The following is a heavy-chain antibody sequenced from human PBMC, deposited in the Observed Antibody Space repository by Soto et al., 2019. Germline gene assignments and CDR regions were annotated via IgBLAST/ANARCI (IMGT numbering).Heavy chain of an antibody. V-gene: IGHV2-5*02. J-gene: IGHJ3*02. CDR3: IYRQSTIVVVTPAGGGALAI. Sequence: QITLKESGPPLVKPTQTLTLTCTFSGFSLSTSGVGVGWIRQPPGKALEWLALIYWDNDKRYSPSLKSRLTITKDTNKNQVALTMTNMDPVDTATYYCIYRQSTIVVVTPAGGGALAIWGQGTVVTVSS. CDR1: GFSLSTSGVG. CDR2: IYWDNDK. D-gene: IGHD2-21*02.